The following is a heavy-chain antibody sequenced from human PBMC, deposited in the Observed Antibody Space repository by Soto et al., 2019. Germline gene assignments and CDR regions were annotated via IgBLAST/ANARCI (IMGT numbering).Heavy chain of an antibody. D-gene: IGHD2-15*01. CDR2: ISYDGSNK. CDR3: ARDTSTDIVVVVAATPIGDDAFDI. CDR1: GFTFSSYA. Sequence: GGSLRLSCAASGFTFSSYAMHWVRQAPGKGLEWVAVISYDGSNKYYADSVKGRFTISRDNSKNTLYLQMNSLRAEDTAVYYCARDTSTDIVVVVAATPIGDDAFDIWGQGTMVTVSS. V-gene: IGHV3-30*04. J-gene: IGHJ3*02.